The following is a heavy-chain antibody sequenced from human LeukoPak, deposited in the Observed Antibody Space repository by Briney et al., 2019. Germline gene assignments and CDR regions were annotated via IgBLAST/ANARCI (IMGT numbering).Heavy chain of an antibody. V-gene: IGHV1-69*01. Sequence: SVKVSCKASGGTFSSYFISWVRQAPGQGLEWMGGIIPIFGTANYAQKFQGRVTITADESTSTAYMELSSLRSEDTAVYYCARRSERGYSGYGFDYWGQGTLVTVSS. D-gene: IGHD5-12*01. CDR1: GGTFSSYF. CDR3: ARRSERGYSGYGFDY. J-gene: IGHJ4*02. CDR2: IIPIFGTA.